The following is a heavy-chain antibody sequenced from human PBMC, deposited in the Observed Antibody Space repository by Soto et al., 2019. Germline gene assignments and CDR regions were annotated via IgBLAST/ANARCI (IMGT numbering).Heavy chain of an antibody. CDR1: GGSISIYY. J-gene: IGHJ4*02. CDR2: IYFRGTT. Sequence: SETLSLTCTFSGGSISIYYWSWIRQPPGKGLEWIGYIYFRGTTNYNPSLKSRVTMSADTSKNQFSLKLNSVTAADTAVYYCARMNYYDTSGYPFDYWGQGMMVTVS. D-gene: IGHD3-22*01. V-gene: IGHV4-59*01. CDR3: ARMNYYDTSGYPFDY.